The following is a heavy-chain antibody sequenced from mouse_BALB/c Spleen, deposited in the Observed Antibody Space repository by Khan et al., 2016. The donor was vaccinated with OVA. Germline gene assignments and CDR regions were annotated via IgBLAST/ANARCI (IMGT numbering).Heavy chain of an antibody. V-gene: IGHV3-2*02. CDR1: GYSITSEYA. CDR3: ARSHYYSYGYALDF. CDR2: ISSTGST. Sequence: EVQLQESGPGLVKPSQSLSLTCTVTGYSITSEYAWNWIRQLPGNKLEWMGYISSTGSTSYNPSLKSRISITRDTSKNQFFLQLKSVTTEDSATYYCARSHYYSYGYALDFWGRGTSVTVSS. D-gene: IGHD2-14*01. J-gene: IGHJ4*01.